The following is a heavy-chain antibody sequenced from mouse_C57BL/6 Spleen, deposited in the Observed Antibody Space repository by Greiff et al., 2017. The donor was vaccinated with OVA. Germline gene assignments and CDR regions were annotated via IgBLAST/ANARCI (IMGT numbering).Heavy chain of an antibody. CDR2: IHPNSGST. Sequence: VQLQQPGAELVKPGASVKLSCKASGYTFTSYWMHWVKQRPGQGLEWIGMIHPNSGSTNYNEKFKSKATLTVDKSSSTSYMQLSILTSEDSAVYYCARQLRLGAYWGQGTLVTVSA. CDR3: ARQLRLGAY. CDR1: GYTFTSYW. V-gene: IGHV1-64*01. J-gene: IGHJ3*01. D-gene: IGHD3-2*02.